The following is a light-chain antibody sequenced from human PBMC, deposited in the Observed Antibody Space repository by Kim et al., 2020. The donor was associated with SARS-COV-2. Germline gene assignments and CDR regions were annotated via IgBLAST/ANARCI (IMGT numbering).Light chain of an antibody. V-gene: IGKV3-20*01. CDR2: GAS. Sequence: LSQGESAPLSCRASQSVSSRYLAWYQQKPGQAPRLLIYGASSRATGIPDRFSGSGSGTDFTLTISRLEPEDFAVYYCQQYGSSRTFGQGTKVDIK. CDR1: QSVSSRY. J-gene: IGKJ1*01. CDR3: QQYGSSRT.